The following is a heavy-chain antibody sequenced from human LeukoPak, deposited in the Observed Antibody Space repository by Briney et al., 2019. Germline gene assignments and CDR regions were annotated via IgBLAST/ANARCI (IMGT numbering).Heavy chain of an antibody. J-gene: IGHJ4*02. CDR3: ARALNPLPGTYYFDY. CDR1: GASINSHY. Sequence: KPSETLSLTCTVSGASINSHYWSCIRQPAGKGLEWIGRIYISGSTNYNSSLQSRVTMSVDTSKNQFSLKLSSVTAADTAVYYCARALNPLPGTYYFDYWGQGTLVTVSS. V-gene: IGHV4-4*07. CDR2: IYISGST. D-gene: IGHD2-15*01.